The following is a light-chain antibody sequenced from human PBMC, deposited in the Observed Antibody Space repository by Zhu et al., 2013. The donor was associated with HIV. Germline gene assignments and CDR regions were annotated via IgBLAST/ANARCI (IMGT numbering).Light chain of an antibody. CDR2: GAS. CDR1: HSVSSY. CDR3: QRYGSASLT. V-gene: IGKV3-20*01. Sequence: EVVLTQSPATLSLSPGERATLSCRASHSVSSYLSWYQQKPGQAPRLLIYGASSRATGIPDRFSGSGSGTDFILTISRVEPEDFAVYYCQRYGSASLTFGGGTKVEIK. J-gene: IGKJ4*01.